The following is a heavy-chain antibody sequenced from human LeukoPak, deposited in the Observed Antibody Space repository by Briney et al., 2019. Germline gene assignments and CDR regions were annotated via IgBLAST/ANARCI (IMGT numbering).Heavy chain of an antibody. V-gene: IGHV3-23*01. D-gene: IGHD3-10*01. CDR1: GFTFSSYA. CDR2: ISGSGGST. CDR3: ARSFYGSGSYYKGGVDY. Sequence: GGSLRLSCAASGFTFSSYAMSWVRQAPGKGLEWVSAISGSGGSTYYADSVKGRFTISRDNSKNTLYLQMNSLRAEDTAVYYCARSFYGSGSYYKGGVDYWGQGTLVTVSS. J-gene: IGHJ4*02.